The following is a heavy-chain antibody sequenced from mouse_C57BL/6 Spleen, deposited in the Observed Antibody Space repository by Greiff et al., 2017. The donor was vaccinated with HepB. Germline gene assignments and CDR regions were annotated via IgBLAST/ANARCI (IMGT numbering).Heavy chain of an antibody. D-gene: IGHD1-1*01. CDR3: ARGRVTTVVARYLDV. J-gene: IGHJ1*03. Sequence: VQLQQSGAELVKPGASVKLSCKASGYTFTSYWMHWVKQRPGQGLEWIGMIHPNSGSTNYNENFKSKATLTVDKSSSTAYMQLSSLTSEDSAVYYCARGRVTTVVARYLDVWGTGTTVTVSA. V-gene: IGHV1-64*01. CDR2: IHPNSGST. CDR1: GYTFTSYW.